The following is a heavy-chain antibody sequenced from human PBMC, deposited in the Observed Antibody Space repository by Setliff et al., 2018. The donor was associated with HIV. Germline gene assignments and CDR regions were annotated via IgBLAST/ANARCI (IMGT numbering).Heavy chain of an antibody. V-gene: IGHV3-53*01. CDR2: IFIGGST. D-gene: IGHD2-15*01. Sequence: SGGSLRLSCAASGFTVSSNYMSWVRQAPGKGLEWVSVIFIGGSTYYADSVKGRFTISRDNSKNTLYLQMNSLRAEDTAVYYCARVVVAATTWYFDLWGRGTLVTVSS. CDR3: ARVVVAATTWYFDL. J-gene: IGHJ2*01. CDR1: GFTVSSNY.